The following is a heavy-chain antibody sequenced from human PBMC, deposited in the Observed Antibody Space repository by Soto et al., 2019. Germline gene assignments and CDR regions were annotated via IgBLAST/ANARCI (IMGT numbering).Heavy chain of an antibody. CDR1: GFTFSSYA. V-gene: IGHV3-30-3*01. D-gene: IGHD3-22*01. Sequence: PGGSLRLSCAASGFTFSSYAMHWVRQAPGKGLEWVAVISYDGSNKYYADSVKGRFTISRDNSKNTLYLKRNSLRAEDTAVYYCAGGRGYYYDSSGIPPAYWGQGTLVTVSS. CDR2: ISYDGSNK. CDR3: AGGRGYYYDSSGIPPAY. J-gene: IGHJ4*02.